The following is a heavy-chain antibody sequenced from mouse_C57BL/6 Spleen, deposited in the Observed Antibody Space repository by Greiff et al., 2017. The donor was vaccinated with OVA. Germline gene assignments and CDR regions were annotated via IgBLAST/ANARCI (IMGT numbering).Heavy chain of an antibody. Sequence: VQLQQPGPELVKPGASVKISCKASGYTFTDYYMNWVKQSHGKSLEWIGDINPNNGGTSYNQKFKGKATLTVDKSSSTAYMELRSLTSEDSAVYYCAKRGTVVARYFDVWGTGTTVTVSS. CDR3: AKRGTVVARYFDV. CDR1: GYTFTDYY. J-gene: IGHJ1*03. CDR2: INPNNGGT. V-gene: IGHV1-26*01. D-gene: IGHD1-1*01.